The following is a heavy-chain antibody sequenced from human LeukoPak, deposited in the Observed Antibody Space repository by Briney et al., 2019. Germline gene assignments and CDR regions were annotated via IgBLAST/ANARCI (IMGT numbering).Heavy chain of an antibody. J-gene: IGHJ6*03. CDR2: IYYSGST. CDR3: ARGLEVWYYYMDV. CDR1: GGSIGSGTYY. V-gene: IGHV4-39*07. Sequence: SETLSLTCTVSGGSIGSGTYYWGWIRQSPRKGLEWIGSIYYSGSTNYNPSLKSRVTISVDTSKNQFSLKLSSVTAADTAVYYCARGLEVWYYYMDVWGKGTTVTISS. D-gene: IGHD1-1*01.